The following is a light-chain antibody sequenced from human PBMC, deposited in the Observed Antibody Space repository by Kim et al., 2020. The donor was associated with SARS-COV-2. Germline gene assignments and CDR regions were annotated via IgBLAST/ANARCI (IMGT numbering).Light chain of an antibody. CDR3: QQRSNWPPT. J-gene: IGKJ4*01. CDR2: AAS. V-gene: IGKV3-11*01. Sequence: EIVLTQSPATLSLSPGERATLSCRASQSVSSYLAWYQQKPGQAPRLLIYAASNRATGIPARFSGSGSGTDFTLTISSLEPEDVAVYYCQQRSNWPPTFGGGTKVDIK. CDR1: QSVSSY.